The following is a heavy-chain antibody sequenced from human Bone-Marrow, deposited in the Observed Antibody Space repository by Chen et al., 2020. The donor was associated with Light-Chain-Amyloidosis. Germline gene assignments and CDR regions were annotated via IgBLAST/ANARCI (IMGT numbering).Heavy chain of an antibody. V-gene: IGHV3-30*03. CDR2: ISADADTK. J-gene: IGHJ4*02. CDR3: VRVGADDYTWGTPYFDY. Sequence: QVQLVESGGGVLQPGTSLRLPCVASGFAFSSYGMHWVRQAPGKGLEWVAIISADADTKNYGDSVKGRFTISRDNSKNTLYLQMSSLRPEDTAVYYCVRVGADDYTWGTPYFDYWGQGTLVTVSS. CDR1: GFAFSSYG. D-gene: IGHD3-16*01.